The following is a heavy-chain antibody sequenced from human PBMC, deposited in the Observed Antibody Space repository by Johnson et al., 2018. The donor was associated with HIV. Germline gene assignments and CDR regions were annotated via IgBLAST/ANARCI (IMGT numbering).Heavy chain of an antibody. CDR1: GFTFSSYA. Sequence: QVQLVESGGGVVQPGRSLRLSCAASGFTFSSYAMHWVRQAPGKGLEWVAVISYDGSNKYYADSVKGRFTISRDNAKNSLYLQMNSLRGGDTAASYCARWGRGSIVLVVYARSDAFDIWGQGTMVTVSS. J-gene: IGHJ3*02. CDR2: ISYDGSNK. CDR3: ARWGRGSIVLVVYARSDAFDI. V-gene: IGHV3-30-3*01. D-gene: IGHD2-8*02.